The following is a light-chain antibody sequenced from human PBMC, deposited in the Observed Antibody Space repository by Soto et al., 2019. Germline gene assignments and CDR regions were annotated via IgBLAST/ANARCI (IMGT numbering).Light chain of an antibody. CDR3: QSYDSSLRVV. Sequence: VLTQPPSVSGAPGQRVTISCTGSSSNIGAGYDVHWYQQLPGTAPKLLIYGNSNRPSGVPDRFSGSKSGTSASLAITGLQAEDEADYYCQSYDSSLRVVFGGGTKLTVL. CDR1: SSNIGAGYD. V-gene: IGLV1-40*01. CDR2: GNS. J-gene: IGLJ2*01.